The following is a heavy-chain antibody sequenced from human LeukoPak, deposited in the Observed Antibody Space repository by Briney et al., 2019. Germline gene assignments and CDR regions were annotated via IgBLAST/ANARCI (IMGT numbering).Heavy chain of an antibody. CDR3: ARKYYYDSSGYSYYFDY. J-gene: IGHJ4*02. CDR2: IYSGGST. Sequence: GGSLRLSCAASGFTVSSNYMSWVRQAPGKGLEWVSVIYSGGSTYYADSVKGRFTISRDNSKNTLYLQMNSLGAEDTAVYYCARKYYYDSSGYSYYFDYWGQGTLVTVSS. V-gene: IGHV3-53*01. CDR1: GFTVSSNY. D-gene: IGHD3-22*01.